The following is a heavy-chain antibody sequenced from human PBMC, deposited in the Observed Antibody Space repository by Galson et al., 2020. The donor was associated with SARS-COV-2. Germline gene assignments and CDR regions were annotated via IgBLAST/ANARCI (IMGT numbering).Heavy chain of an antibody. V-gene: IGHV3-11*01. CDR2: ISSDGSSI. D-gene: IGHD3-3*01. J-gene: IGHJ4*02. CDR3: TRDSKTRVVAPPFDH. Sequence: SCAASGFTFSDYYMSWVRQAPGKGLEWLSYISSDGSSILYADSVKGRFTISRDNAKNSLSLQMNSLRDEDSALYFCTRDSKTRVVAPPFDHWGQGTLVTVSS. CDR1: GFTFSDYY.